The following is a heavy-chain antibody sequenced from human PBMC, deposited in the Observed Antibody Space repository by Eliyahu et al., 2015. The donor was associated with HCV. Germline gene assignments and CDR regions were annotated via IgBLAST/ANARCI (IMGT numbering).Heavy chain of an antibody. CDR2: INPHSGGT. J-gene: IGHJ4*02. CDR1: GYTFTGYY. D-gene: IGHD3-3*01. Sequence: QVQLVQSGAEVKKPGASVKVSCKASGYTFTGYYMHWVRQAPGQGLEWMGWINPHSGGTNYAQNFLGRVTMTRDTSISTAYMELSKLQSDDTALYYCARGNDFWSGHSYYFDYWGQGTLLTVSS. V-gene: IGHV1-2*02. CDR3: ARGNDFWSGHSYYFDY.